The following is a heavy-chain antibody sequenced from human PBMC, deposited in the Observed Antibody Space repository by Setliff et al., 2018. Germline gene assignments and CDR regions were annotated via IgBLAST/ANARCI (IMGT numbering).Heavy chain of an antibody. CDR1: GDSIRRGDY. Sequence: SETLSLTCTVSGDSIRRGDYWSWIRQHPGKGLEWIGXXXXXXXXXXNPSXXXRVIISVDTSKNQFSLKVTSLIAADTAVYYCARARDGIDFDYFDYWGRGTPVTVSS. CDR2: XXXXXXX. V-gene: IGHV4-31*03. CDR3: ARARDGIDFDYFDY. J-gene: IGHJ4*02.